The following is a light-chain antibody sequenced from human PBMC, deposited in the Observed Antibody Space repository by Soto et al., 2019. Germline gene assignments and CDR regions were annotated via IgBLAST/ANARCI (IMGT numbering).Light chain of an antibody. CDR1: SSTMGSNS. CDR3: AVWDDRLNGHV. Sequence: QSALTQPPSASGTPGQRVTISCYGSSSTMGSNSFHWFQQFPGTAPSLLISTDDQRPSGVPDRFIGSNSGTSASLAISGLQFEDEADYYCAVWDDRLNGHVFGTGTKVTVL. J-gene: IGLJ1*01. V-gene: IGLV1-44*01. CDR2: TDD.